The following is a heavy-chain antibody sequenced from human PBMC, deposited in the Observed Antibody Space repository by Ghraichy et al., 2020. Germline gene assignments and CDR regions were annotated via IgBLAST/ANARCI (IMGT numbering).Heavy chain of an antibody. CDR2: ISGYNGNT. CDR1: GYSFANNG. Sequence: ASVKVSCKASGYSFANNGITWVRQAPGQGLEWMGWISGYNGNTEYGKRLQGRMTMTTDSATSTAYMKLRSLRSDDTATYYCARNHTGYQMDVWGRGTTVTVSS. V-gene: IGHV1-18*01. J-gene: IGHJ6*02. D-gene: IGHD2-2*01. CDR3: ARNHTGYQMDV.